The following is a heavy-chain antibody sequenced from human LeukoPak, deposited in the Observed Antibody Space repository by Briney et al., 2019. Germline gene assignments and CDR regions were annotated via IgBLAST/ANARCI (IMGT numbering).Heavy chain of an antibody. CDR1: GGTFSSYA. J-gene: IGHJ4*02. CDR2: IIPIFGIA. Sequence: SVKVSCKASGGTFSSYAISWVRQAPGQGLEWMGRIIPIFGIANYAQKFQGRVTITADKSTSTAYMELSSLRSEDTAVYYCARAVTLGNLSYFDYWGQGTLVTVSS. D-gene: IGHD3-16*02. V-gene: IGHV1-69*04. CDR3: ARAVTLGNLSYFDY.